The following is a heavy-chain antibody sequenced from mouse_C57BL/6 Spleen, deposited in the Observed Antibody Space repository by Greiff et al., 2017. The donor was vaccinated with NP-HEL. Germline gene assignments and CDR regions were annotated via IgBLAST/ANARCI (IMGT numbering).Heavy chain of an antibody. CDR2: FNPSSGYT. CDR3: ARILRDAMDY. Sequence: VQLQQSGAELARPGASVKMSCKASAYTFTSYTMHWVKPRPGQGLEWIGYFNPSSGYTKYNQKFKDKATLTADKSSSTAYMQLSSLTSEDSAVYYCARILRDAMDYWGQGTSVTVSS. D-gene: IGHD3-2*02. V-gene: IGHV1-4*01. CDR1: AYTFTSYT. J-gene: IGHJ4*01.